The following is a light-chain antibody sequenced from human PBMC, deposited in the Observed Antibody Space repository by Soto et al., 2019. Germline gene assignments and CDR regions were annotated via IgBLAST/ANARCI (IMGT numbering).Light chain of an antibody. CDR3: QQYSGPGMYT. CDR1: QSVSSTY. CDR2: SAS. Sequence: EIVLTQSPGTLSLSPGEGATLSCRASQSVSSTYLAWYQQKPGQAPRLLIYSASRRASGIPDRFSGSGSGTDFTLTINRLEPEDFAEYYCQQYSGPGMYTFGQWTKLESK. J-gene: IGKJ2*01. V-gene: IGKV3-20*01.